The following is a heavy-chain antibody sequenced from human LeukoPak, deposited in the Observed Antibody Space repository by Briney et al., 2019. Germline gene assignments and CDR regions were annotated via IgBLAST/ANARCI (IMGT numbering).Heavy chain of an antibody. Sequence: PGGSLRLSCAVSGFTFNNAWMSWVRRAPGKGLEWVAVIWYDGSNKYYADSVKGRFTISRDNSKNTLYLQMNSLRAEDTAVYYCAKDQEDGYNPLYYFDYWGQGTLVTVSS. CDR1: GFTFNNAW. CDR3: AKDQEDGYNPLYYFDY. D-gene: IGHD5-24*01. V-gene: IGHV3-33*06. CDR2: IWYDGSNK. J-gene: IGHJ4*02.